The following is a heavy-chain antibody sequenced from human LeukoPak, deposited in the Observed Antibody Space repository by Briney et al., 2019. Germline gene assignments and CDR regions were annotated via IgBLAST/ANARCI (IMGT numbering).Heavy chain of an antibody. CDR1: GVSISSYY. J-gene: IGHJ4*02. CDR3: ARDRYYYDSSGGRGLDY. D-gene: IGHD3-22*01. Sequence: PSETLSLTCTVSGVSISSYYWSWIRQPAGKGLEWIGRIHTSGSTNYNPSLKSRVTMSGDTSKNQFSLKLSSVTAADTAVYYCARDRYYYDSSGGRGLDYWGQGTLVTVSS. V-gene: IGHV4-4*07. CDR2: IHTSGST.